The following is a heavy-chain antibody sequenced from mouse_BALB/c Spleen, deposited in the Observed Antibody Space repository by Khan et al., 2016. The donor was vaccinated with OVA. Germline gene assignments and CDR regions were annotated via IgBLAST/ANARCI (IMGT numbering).Heavy chain of an antibody. V-gene: IGHV1-26*01. CDR3: ARGYEFFPY. Sequence: VQLKQSGPDLVKPGASVKISCKASGYSFTVYYMTWVKQSHGKSPEWIGRVNPNNGDTNYNQNFTGKAILTVDKSSNTAYIELRSLTSEDSAVFYCARGYEFFPYWGQGTLVTVSA. CDR2: VNPNNGDT. CDR1: GYSFTVYY. D-gene: IGHD2-12*01. J-gene: IGHJ3*01.